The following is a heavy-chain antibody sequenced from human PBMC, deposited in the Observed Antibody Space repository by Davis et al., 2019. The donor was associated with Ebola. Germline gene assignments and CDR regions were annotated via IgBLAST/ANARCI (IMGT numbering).Heavy chain of an antibody. CDR1: GASMTSYY. J-gene: IGHJ3*01. CDR3: ARGELVPAALYL. Sequence: PSETLSLTCTVSGASMTSYYWSWIRQPPGKGLEWIGYIAYTGNTIYNPSLKSRVTISGDTSKKQFSLRLSSVTAADTAVYYCARGELVPAALYLCGQWTMVTVSS. D-gene: IGHD2-2*01. CDR2: IAYTGNT. V-gene: IGHV4-59*01.